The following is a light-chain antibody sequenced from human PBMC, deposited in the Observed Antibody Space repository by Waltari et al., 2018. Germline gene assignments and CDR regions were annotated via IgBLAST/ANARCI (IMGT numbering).Light chain of an antibody. CDR3: QHHVRLPAT. Sequence: IVLTQPPGTLSLSPGERATLSCQASQSVNPYLAWYQQKPGQAPRLLIYGAYTRAAGIPDRFSGSGFGTDLSLTISRLEAEDFAVYYCQHHVRLPATFGQGTKVEIK. J-gene: IGKJ1*01. CDR1: QSVNPY. V-gene: IGKV3-20*01. CDR2: GAY.